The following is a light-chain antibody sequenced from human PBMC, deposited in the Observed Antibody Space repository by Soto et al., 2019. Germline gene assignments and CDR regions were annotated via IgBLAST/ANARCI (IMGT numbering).Light chain of an antibody. CDR2: KAS. V-gene: IGKV1-5*03. Sequence: DIQMTQSPSTLSASVGDRVTITCRASQNIFSWLAWYRQTPGKAPNLLIYKASTLQSGVPSRFRGSGSGTEFTLTISSLQPDDFATYYCQQYNSYPYTFGQGTKL. CDR1: QNIFSW. J-gene: IGKJ2*01. CDR3: QQYNSYPYT.